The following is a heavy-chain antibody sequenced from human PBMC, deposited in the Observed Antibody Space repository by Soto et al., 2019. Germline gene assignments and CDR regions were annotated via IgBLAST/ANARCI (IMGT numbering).Heavy chain of an antibody. Sequence: PSETLSLTCTVSGVSISSHGYFWGWIRQPPGKGLEWIGMISYSGSTYYSPSLKSRVTISADTSKNQLSLRLSSVTAADTAVFHCTNYNSGWKYWGQGTVVTVSS. D-gene: IGHD5-12*01. CDR2: ISYSGST. V-gene: IGHV4-39*01. CDR3: TNYNSGWKY. J-gene: IGHJ4*02. CDR1: GVSISSHGYF.